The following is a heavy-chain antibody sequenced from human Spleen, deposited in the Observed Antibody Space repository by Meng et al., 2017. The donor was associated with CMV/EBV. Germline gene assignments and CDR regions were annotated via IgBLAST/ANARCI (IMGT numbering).Heavy chain of an antibody. D-gene: IGHD2/OR15-2a*01. J-gene: IGHJ5*02. CDR2: INPNTGGT. Sequence: YTFTDYYLHLVRQAPGQGLEWMGWINPNTGGTNYAQKFQGRVTFTKDTSNSAAFMELSRLTSDDTAIYYCSRNRGYCTSATCFGGHPWGQGTLVTVSS. V-gene: IGHV1-2*02. CDR1: YTFTDYY. CDR3: SRNRGYCTSATCFGGHP.